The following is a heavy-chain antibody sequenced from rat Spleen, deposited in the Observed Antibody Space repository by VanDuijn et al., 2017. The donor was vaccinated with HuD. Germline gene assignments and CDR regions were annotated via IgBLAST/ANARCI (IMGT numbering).Heavy chain of an antibody. Sequence: EVQLVESGGGLVQPGRSLKLSCAASGFTFSDYNMAWVRQAQKKGMEWGATISYDGSSTYYRDSVKGRFTISRDNAKSTLYLQMDSLRSEDTATYYCARHGYGGYSGPFAYWGQGTLVTVSS. CDR1: GFTFSDYN. CDR3: ARHGYGGYSGPFAY. D-gene: IGHD1-11*01. CDR2: ISYDGSST. V-gene: IGHV5-7*01. J-gene: IGHJ3*01.